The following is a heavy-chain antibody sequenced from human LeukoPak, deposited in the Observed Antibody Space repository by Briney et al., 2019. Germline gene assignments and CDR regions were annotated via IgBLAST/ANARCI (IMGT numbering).Heavy chain of an antibody. CDR3: AKSVASDAY. J-gene: IGHJ4*02. CDR2: IYSGGST. Sequence: GGSLRLSCAASGFTVSSNYIAWVRRAPGKGLEWVSVIYSGGSTYYADSVKGRFTISRDNSKNTLSLQMNGLIPEDTAVYYCAKSVASDAYWGQGTLVTVSS. V-gene: IGHV3-66*02. CDR1: GFTVSSNY. D-gene: IGHD5-12*01.